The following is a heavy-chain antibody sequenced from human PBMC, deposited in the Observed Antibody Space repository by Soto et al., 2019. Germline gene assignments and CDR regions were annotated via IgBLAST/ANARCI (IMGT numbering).Heavy chain of an antibody. Sequence: ETLSLTCTVSGGSISSYYWSWIRQPPGKGLEWIGYIYYSGSTNYNPSLKSRVTISVDTSKNQFSLRLSSVTATDTAVYYCAAPPSYYDFWSGYPPPWFDPWGQGTLVTVSS. V-gene: IGHV4-59*08. CDR1: GGSISSYY. D-gene: IGHD3-3*01. CDR2: IYYSGST. CDR3: AAPPSYYDFWSGYPPPWFDP. J-gene: IGHJ5*02.